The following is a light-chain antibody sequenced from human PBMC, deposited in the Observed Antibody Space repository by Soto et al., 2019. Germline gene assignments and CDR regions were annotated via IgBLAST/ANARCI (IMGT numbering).Light chain of an antibody. CDR3: QQYSSWPFT. CDR1: QSVSNN. J-gene: IGKJ3*01. CDR2: GAS. V-gene: IGKV3-15*01. Sequence: EIVLTQSPATLSVYPGEKATLSCGASQSVSNNFAWYHQKPGQAPRPLIYGASTRATGVPAGFSGSGCGRDFTLTISGLQYEDSAIYYCQQYSSWPFTFGPGTKVAIE.